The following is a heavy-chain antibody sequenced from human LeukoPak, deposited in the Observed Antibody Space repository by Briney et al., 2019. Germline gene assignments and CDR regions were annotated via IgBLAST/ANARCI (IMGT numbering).Heavy chain of an antibody. J-gene: IGHJ4*02. D-gene: IGHD5-24*01. CDR2: ISSSSSYI. Sequence: RGSLRLSCAPSGFTFTSYSMDWVRPAPGEGLGWVSSISSSSSYIYYADSVKGPFTISRDNAKNSLYLQMNSLRAEDTAVYYCARTDIQSRLSDYWGQGTLVTVSS. CDR3: ARTDIQSRLSDY. CDR1: GFTFTSYS. V-gene: IGHV3-21*01.